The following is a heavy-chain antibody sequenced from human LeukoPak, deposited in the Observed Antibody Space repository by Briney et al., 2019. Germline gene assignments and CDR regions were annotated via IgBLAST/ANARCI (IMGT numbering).Heavy chain of an antibody. CDR2: MNPNSGNT. Sequence: GASVKVSCKASGYTFTSYDINWVRQATGQGLEWMGWMNPNSGNTGYAQKFQGRVTMTRDTSISTAYMELSRLRSDDTAVYYCARGTYYDFWSGYYVFSGIDYWGQGTLVTVSS. D-gene: IGHD3-3*01. CDR3: ARGTYYDFWSGYYVFSGIDY. CDR1: GYTFTSYD. V-gene: IGHV1-8*01. J-gene: IGHJ4*02.